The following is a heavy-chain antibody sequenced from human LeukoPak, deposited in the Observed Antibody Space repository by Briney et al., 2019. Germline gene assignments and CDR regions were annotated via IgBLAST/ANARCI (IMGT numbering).Heavy chain of an antibody. CDR1: GFTFSSYS. V-gene: IGHV3-21*01. D-gene: IGHD3-22*01. Sequence: GGSLRLSCAVSGFTFSSYSMNWVRQAPGKGLEWVSSISSSSSYIYYADSVKGRFTIFRDNAKNSLYLQMNSLRAEDTAVYYCARGRPGKISMIVVITPPAFDYWGQGTLVTVSS. J-gene: IGHJ4*02. CDR3: ARGRPGKISMIVVITPPAFDY. CDR2: ISSSSSYI.